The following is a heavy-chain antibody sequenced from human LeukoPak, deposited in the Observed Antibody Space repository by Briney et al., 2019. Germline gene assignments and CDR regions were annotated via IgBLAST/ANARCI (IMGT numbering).Heavy chain of an antibody. J-gene: IGHJ5*01. CDR3: ARPQWQDTMGPWFDP. CDR1: GGSITNNY. V-gene: IGHV4-59*13. Sequence: KASETLSLTCTVFGGSITNNYWSWSRHPPGKGLEGISYTHYTGNTNYDPSLKSRVSISVDMSKNQFSLKLSSVTAADTAVYYCARPQWQDTMGPWFDPWGQGTLVTVAT. D-gene: IGHD3-10*01. CDR2: THYTGNT.